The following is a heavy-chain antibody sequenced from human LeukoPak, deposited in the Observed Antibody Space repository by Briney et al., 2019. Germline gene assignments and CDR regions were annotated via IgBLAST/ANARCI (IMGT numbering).Heavy chain of an antibody. D-gene: IGHD2-2*01. CDR2: ISGSGGST. CDR3: AAQRCIGYCSSTSYAEDY. Sequence: GGSLRLSCAASGFTFSSYAMSWVRQAPGKGLEWVSAISGSGGSTYYADSVKGRVTISRDNSKNTLYLQMNSLRAEDTAVYYCAAQRCIGYCSSTSYAEDYWGQGTLVTVSS. J-gene: IGHJ4*02. V-gene: IGHV3-23*01. CDR1: GFTFSSYA.